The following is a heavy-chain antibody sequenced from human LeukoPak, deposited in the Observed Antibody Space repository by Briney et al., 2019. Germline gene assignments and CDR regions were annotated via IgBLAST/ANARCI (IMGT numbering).Heavy chain of an antibody. CDR3: ARGGKGAPFAFDI. D-gene: IGHD6-13*01. CDR1: GGSISSSSYY. V-gene: IGHV4-39*01. Sequence: KTSKTLSLTCTVSGGSISSSSYYWGWIRQPPGKGLEWIGSIYYSGSTYYNPSLKSRVTISVDTSKNQFSLKLSSVTAADTAVYYCARGGKGAPFAFDIWGQGTMVTVSS. CDR2: IYYSGST. J-gene: IGHJ3*02.